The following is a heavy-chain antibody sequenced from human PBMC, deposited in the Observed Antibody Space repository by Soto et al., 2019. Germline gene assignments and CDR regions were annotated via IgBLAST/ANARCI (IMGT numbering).Heavy chain of an antibody. CDR2: IFWDDDK. Sequence: QITLKESGPTLVKPTQTLTLTCTFSGFSLSTTGVGVGWIHQPPGKALEWLALIFWDDDKRFSPPLKSRLTITKDTSKNQVVLTMTNLDPADTATYYCAHTGTILGPGPRRVWFDPWGQGTLVTVSS. V-gene: IGHV2-5*02. CDR1: GFSLSTTGVG. CDR3: AHTGTILGPGPRRVWFDP. J-gene: IGHJ5*02. D-gene: IGHD3-3*01.